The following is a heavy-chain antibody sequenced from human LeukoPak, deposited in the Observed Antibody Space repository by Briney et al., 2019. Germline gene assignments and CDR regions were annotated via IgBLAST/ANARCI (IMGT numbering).Heavy chain of an antibody. V-gene: IGHV4-34*01. D-gene: IGHD3-10*01. CDR1: GGSFSGFH. J-gene: IGHJ6*03. CDR2: INHSGST. CDR3: ASVYGSGSYGYYYYYMDV. Sequence: PSETLSLTCAVYGGSFSGFHWNWIRQPPGKGLEWIGDINHSGSTHYNPSLTSRVTISVDPSKNQFSLNLTSVTAADTAVYYRASVYGSGSYGYYYYYMDVWGKGTTVTISS.